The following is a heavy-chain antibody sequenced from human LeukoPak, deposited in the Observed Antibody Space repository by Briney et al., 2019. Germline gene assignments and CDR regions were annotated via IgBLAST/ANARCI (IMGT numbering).Heavy chain of an antibody. V-gene: IGHV3-21*06. J-gene: IGHJ4*02. CDR3: ARVIEDSGSYFCDY. D-gene: IGHD1-26*01. Sequence: KSGGSLRLSCAASGFTFSRYSMNWVREAPGKGLEWVSSISTVSRYICYADSVKGRFTISRDNAKSLLYLQMNNLRAEDTAVYYCARVIEDSGSYFCDYWGQGTLVTVSS. CDR2: ISTVSRYI. CDR1: GFTFSRYS.